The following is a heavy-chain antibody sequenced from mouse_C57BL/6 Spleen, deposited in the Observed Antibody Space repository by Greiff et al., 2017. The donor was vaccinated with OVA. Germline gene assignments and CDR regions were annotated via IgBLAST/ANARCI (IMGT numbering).Heavy chain of an antibody. CDR2: IDPDTGGT. CDR1: GYTFTDYE. V-gene: IGHV1-15*01. D-gene: IGHD3-2*02. Sequence: QVQLQQSGAELVRPGASVTLSCKASGYTFTDYEMHWVKQTPVHGLEWIGAIDPDTGGTAYNQKFKGKAILTADKSSSTAYMELRSLTSEDSAVYYCTREGRLAYWGQGTLVTVSA. CDR3: TREGRLAY. J-gene: IGHJ3*01.